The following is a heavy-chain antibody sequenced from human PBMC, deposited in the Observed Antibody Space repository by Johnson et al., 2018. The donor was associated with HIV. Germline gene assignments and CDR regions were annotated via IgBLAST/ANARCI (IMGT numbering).Heavy chain of an antibody. CDR1: GFSFSNYG. CDR2: VRSDESNK. V-gene: IGHV3-30*02. J-gene: IGHJ3*02. Sequence: QVQLVESGGGVVQPGGSLRLSCAASGFSFSNYGMHWVRQAPGKGLEWVAFVRSDESNKYSLDSVKGRFTISRDNSKNTLYLQMNSLRTEDTAMYYCAKGHSSGYPKDAFDIWGRGTIVTVSS. D-gene: IGHD3-22*01. CDR3: AKGHSSGYPKDAFDI.